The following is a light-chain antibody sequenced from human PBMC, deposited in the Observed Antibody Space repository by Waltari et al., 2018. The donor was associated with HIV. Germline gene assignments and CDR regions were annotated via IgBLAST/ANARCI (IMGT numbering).Light chain of an antibody. CDR1: QGIGRS. Sequence: DIQLTQSPSFVSASVGDRITVICRASQGIGRSLAWYQQKTVRAPKLLIYSASTLQSGVPSRFSGSGGGTEFTLTIDGLQAEDFATYYCQQLKNYPRTFGQGTKVEIK. CDR3: QQLKNYPRT. J-gene: IGKJ1*01. CDR2: SAS. V-gene: IGKV1-9*01.